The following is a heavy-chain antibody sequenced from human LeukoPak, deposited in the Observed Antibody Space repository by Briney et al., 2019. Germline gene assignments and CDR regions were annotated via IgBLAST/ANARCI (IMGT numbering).Heavy chain of an antibody. CDR2: IYYSGST. D-gene: IGHD6-13*01. V-gene: IGHV4-39*01. Sequence: SETLSLTCTVSGGSISSSSYYWGWIRQPPGKGLEWIGSIYYSGSTYYNPSLKSRVTISVDTSKNQFSLKLSSVTAADTAVYYCARFPYSSSWVDYWGQGTLVTVSS. CDR1: GGSISSSSYY. CDR3: ARFPYSSSWVDY. J-gene: IGHJ4*02.